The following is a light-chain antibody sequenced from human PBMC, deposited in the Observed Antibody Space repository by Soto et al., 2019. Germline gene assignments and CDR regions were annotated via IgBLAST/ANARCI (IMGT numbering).Light chain of an antibody. Sequence: EIVLTQSPATLSLSPGERATLSCRASQSVSSYLAWYQQKPGQAPRLLISDASNRASTRPSGVPDRFGDSGSGTAVTLTLTNLQAEDVAIYFCQHYINDLPAFGQAAKV. CDR1: QSVSSY. J-gene: IGKJ1*01. CDR3: QHYINDLPA. CDR2: DAS. V-gene: IGKV3-11*01.